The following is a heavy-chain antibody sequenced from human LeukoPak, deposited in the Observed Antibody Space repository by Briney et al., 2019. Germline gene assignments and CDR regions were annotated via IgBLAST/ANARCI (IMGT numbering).Heavy chain of an antibody. CDR2: INSDGSST. CDR1: GFTLSSYW. V-gene: IGHV3-74*01. Sequence: SGGSLRLSCAASGFTLSSYWMHWVRQAPGKGLVWVSRINSDGSSTSYADSVKGRFTISRDNAKNTLYLQMNSLRAEDTAVYYCARGGEYSYGYFDYWGQGTLVTVSS. CDR3: ARGGEYSYGYFDY. J-gene: IGHJ4*02. D-gene: IGHD5-18*01.